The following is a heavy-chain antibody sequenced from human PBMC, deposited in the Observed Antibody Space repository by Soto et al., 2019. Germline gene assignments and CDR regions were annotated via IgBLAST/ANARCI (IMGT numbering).Heavy chain of an antibody. D-gene: IGHD1-1*01. CDR2: IWYDGSNK. J-gene: IGHJ6*01. V-gene: IGHV3-33*01. CDR1: GFTFSSYG. CDR3: ARDPNWNYHYYYRMDG. Sequence: PGWSMRLSCAASGFTFSSYGMHWVRQAPGKGLEWVAVIWYDGSNKYYADSVKGRFTISRDNSKNTLYLQMNSLRAEDTAVYYCARDPNWNYHYYYRMDGWGQGTTVTV.